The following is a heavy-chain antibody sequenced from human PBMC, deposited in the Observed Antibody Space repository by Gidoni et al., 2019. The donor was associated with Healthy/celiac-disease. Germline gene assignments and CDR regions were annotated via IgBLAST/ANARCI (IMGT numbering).Heavy chain of an antibody. D-gene: IGHD6-13*01. V-gene: IGHV3-30*18. CDR3: AKEPGIAGLVDAFDI. CDR2: ISYDGSNK. Sequence: QVQLVESGGGVVQPGRSLRLSCAASGFTFSSYGMHWVRQAPGKGLEWVAVISYDGSNKYYADSVKGRFTISRDNSKNTLYLQMNSLRAEDTAVYYCAKEPGIAGLVDAFDIWGQGTMVTVSS. CDR1: GFTFSSYG. J-gene: IGHJ3*02.